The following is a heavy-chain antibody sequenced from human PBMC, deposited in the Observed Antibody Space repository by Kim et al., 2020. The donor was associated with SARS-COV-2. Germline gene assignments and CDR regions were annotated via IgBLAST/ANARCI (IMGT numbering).Heavy chain of an antibody. V-gene: IGHV1-18*04. CDR1: GYTFTSYG. J-gene: IGHJ4*02. D-gene: IGHD2-2*01. CDR3: ARGLLGYCSSTSCYEFDY. Sequence: ASVKVSCKASGYTFTSYGISWVRQAPGQGLEWMGWISAYNGNTNYAQKLQGRVTMTTDTSTSTAYMELRSLRSDDTAVYYCARGLLGYCSSTSCYEFDYWGQGTLVTVSS. CDR2: ISAYNGNT.